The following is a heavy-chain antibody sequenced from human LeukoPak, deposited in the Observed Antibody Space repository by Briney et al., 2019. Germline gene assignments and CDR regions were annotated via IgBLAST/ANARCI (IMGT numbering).Heavy chain of an antibody. Sequence: SSVKVSCKAAGYTFTGYYIHWVRQAPGQGLEWRGWINPNSAGTNYAQKFQCRVTMTRETSISTTYMELSRLRSDHTAVCYCASDEGRGRGGWFAPWGPGTLVTVSS. CDR1: GYTFTGYY. CDR3: ASDEGRGRGGWFAP. CDR2: INPNSAGT. V-gene: IGHV1-2*02. D-gene: IGHD4-23*01. J-gene: IGHJ5*02.